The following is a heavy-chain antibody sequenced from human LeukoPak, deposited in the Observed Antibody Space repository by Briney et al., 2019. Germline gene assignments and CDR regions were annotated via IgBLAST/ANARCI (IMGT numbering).Heavy chain of an antibody. Sequence: GESLKISCKGSGYIFTSYWISWVRQMPGKGLEWMGIIYPGDSDTRYSPSFQGQVTISADKSISTAYLQWSSLKASDTAMYYCASSSGSYNHYYYMDVWGKGTTVTVSS. V-gene: IGHV5-51*01. D-gene: IGHD1-26*01. CDR1: GYIFTSYW. CDR3: ASSSGSYNHYYYMDV. J-gene: IGHJ6*03. CDR2: IYPGDSDT.